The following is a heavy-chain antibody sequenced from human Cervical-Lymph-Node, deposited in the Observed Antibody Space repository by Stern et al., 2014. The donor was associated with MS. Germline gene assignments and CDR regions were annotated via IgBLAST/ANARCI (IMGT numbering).Heavy chain of an antibody. D-gene: IGHD2-15*01. Sequence: VQLVESGGGVVQPGRSLRLSCAASGFIFSSYAMHWVRQAPGKGLDWVAFLSNEGSKQFYADSVKGRFTISGDNSNNTLYLQMNSLRPEDTAVYYCARDTCRGGGCYFRYWGQGILITVSS. V-gene: IGHV3-30-3*01. J-gene: IGHJ4*02. CDR3: ARDTCRGGGCYFRY. CDR1: GFIFSSYA. CDR2: LSNEGSKQ.